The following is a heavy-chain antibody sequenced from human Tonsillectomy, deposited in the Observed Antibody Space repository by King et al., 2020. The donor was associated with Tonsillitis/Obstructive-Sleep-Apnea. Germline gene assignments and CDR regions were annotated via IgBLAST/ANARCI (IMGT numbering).Heavy chain of an antibody. Sequence: VQLVQSGTEVKKPGASVKVSCKASGYTFTGYQMHWVRQAPGQGLEWMGWINPNSGGTKYAQKFQGRVTMTRDTSISTAYMELSRLTSDDTAVYYCARDQAVRLDYWGQGTLVTVSS. V-gene: IGHV1-2*02. CDR1: GYTFTGYQ. CDR2: INPNSGGT. J-gene: IGHJ4*02. CDR3: ARDQAVRLDY. D-gene: IGHD3-10*01.